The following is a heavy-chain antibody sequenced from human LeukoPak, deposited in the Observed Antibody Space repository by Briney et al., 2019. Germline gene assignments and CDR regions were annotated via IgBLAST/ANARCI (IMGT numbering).Heavy chain of an antibody. CDR2: IHTYNGHT. CDR3: ARDRPGRYCSTISCYSASPFDP. Sequence: ASVKVSCKSSGYTFNSYGITWVRQAPGQGLEWMGWIHTYNGHTNYAQKLQGRVTMTTDTSTSTAYMELRSLRSEDTAVYYCARDRPGRYCSTISCYSASPFDPWGQGTLVTVSS. J-gene: IGHJ5*02. CDR1: GYTFNSYG. V-gene: IGHV1-18*01. D-gene: IGHD2-2*02.